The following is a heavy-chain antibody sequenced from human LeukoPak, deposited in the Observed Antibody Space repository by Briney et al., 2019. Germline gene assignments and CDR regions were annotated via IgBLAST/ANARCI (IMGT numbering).Heavy chain of an antibody. CDR3: AKDSAGVVAAFDAFDI. D-gene: IGHD2-15*01. CDR2: IKQDGSEK. CDR1: GFTFSSYW. V-gene: IGHV3-7*03. Sequence: GGSLRLSCAASGFTFSSYWMSWVRQAPGKGLEWVANIKQDGSEKYYVDSVKGRFTISRDNSKNTLYLQMNSLRAEDTAVYYCAKDSAGVVAAFDAFDIWGQGTMVTVSS. J-gene: IGHJ3*02.